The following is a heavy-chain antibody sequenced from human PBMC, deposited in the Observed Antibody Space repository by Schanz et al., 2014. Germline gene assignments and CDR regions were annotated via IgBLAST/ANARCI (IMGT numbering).Heavy chain of an antibody. CDR3: ANNWNLDY. CDR2: ISGRDGST. Sequence: VESGGGLVQPGGSLRLSCAASGFTFSGFWMTWVRQAPGMGLEWVSAISGRDGSTYYADSVRGRFTISRDNSKNTLYLQMNSLRAEDTAVYYCANNWNLDYWGQGTLXTVSS. D-gene: IGHD1-20*01. J-gene: IGHJ4*02. V-gene: IGHV3-23*04. CDR1: GFTFSGFW.